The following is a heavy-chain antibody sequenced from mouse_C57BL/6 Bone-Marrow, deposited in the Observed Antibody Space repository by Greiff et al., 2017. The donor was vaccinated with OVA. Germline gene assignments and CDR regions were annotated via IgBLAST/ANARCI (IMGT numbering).Heavy chain of an antibody. Sequence: EVQGVESGGGLVKPGGSLKLSCAASGFTFSSYTMSWVRQTPEKRLEWVATISGGGGNTYYPASVKGRFTISRDNAKNTLYLQMSSLRSDDTALYYCARRGNYYGSSYDVWGTGTTVTVSS. CDR1: GFTFSSYT. D-gene: IGHD1-1*01. CDR3: ARRGNYYGSSYDV. J-gene: IGHJ1*03. CDR2: ISGGGGNT. V-gene: IGHV5-9*01.